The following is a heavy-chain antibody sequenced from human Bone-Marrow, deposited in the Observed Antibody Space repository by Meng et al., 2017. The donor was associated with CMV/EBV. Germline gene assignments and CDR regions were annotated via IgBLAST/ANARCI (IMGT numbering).Heavy chain of an antibody. CDR3: ARSVKQRLLRIGFDM. V-gene: IGHV3-30*04. Sequence: GESLKISCAASGFTFSSYAMYWVRQAPGKGLEWVAVISYDGSNKYYADSVKGRFTISRDNSKNTLYLQMNSLRAEDTAVYYCARSVKQRLLRIGFDMWGQGTMVTVSS. CDR1: GFTFSSYA. J-gene: IGHJ3*02. D-gene: IGHD6-25*01. CDR2: ISYDGSNK.